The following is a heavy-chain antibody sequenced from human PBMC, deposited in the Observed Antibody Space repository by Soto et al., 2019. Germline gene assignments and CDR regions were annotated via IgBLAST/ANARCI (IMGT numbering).Heavy chain of an antibody. D-gene: IGHD6-13*01. CDR1: GGTFSSYA. Sequence: VASVGVSCKXSGGTFSSYAISWVRQAPGQGLEWMGGIIPIFGTANYAQKFQGRVTITADESTSTAYMELSSLRSEDTAVYYCARDRNSRAAAGLNWFDPWGQGTLVTVSS. CDR3: ARDRNSRAAAGLNWFDP. CDR2: IIPIFGTA. J-gene: IGHJ5*02. V-gene: IGHV1-69*13.